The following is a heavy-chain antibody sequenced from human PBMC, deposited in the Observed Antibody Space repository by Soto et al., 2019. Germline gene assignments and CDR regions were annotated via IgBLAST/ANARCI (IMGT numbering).Heavy chain of an antibody. D-gene: IGHD6-19*01. V-gene: IGHV5-51*01. J-gene: IGHJ4*02. CDR3: ARTTVAGIRGSFDF. Sequence: PGESLKISCQGSGYDFTTVWIGWVRQMPGKGLECLGIVYPGDSDTRYSPSFQGQVTISADKSINTAYLHFSSLKASDTAIYYWARTTVAGIRGSFDFWGQGTLVTVSS. CDR1: GYDFTTVW. CDR2: VYPGDSDT.